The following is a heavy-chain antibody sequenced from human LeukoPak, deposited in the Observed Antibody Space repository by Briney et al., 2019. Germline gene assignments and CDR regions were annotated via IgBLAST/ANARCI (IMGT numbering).Heavy chain of an antibody. D-gene: IGHD5-24*01. J-gene: IGHJ4*02. CDR3: ARGWATIPD. CDR1: GFNFSISY. V-gene: IGHV3-7*01. Sequence: GGSLRLSCTASGFNFSISYMMWVRQAPGEGLEWVAHIDPDGVDKNYVGSVKDRFIISRDNTKNPLFLQMNSLRDDDTALYYCARGWATIPDWGQGSLVIVSS. CDR2: IDPDGVDK.